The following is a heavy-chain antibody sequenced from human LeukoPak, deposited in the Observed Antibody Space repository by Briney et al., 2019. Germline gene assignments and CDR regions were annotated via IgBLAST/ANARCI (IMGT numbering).Heavy chain of an antibody. V-gene: IGHV3-23*01. CDR3: AKDLLSVGYCSSTSCYRDYYYGMDV. D-gene: IGHD2-2*01. Sequence: PGGSLRLSCAASGFTFSSYAMSWVRQAPGKGLEWVSAISGSGGSTYYADSVKGRFTISRDNSKNTLYLQMNSLRAEDAAVYYCAKDLLSVGYCSSTSCYRDYYYGMDVWGQGTTVTVSS. J-gene: IGHJ6*02. CDR2: ISGSGGST. CDR1: GFTFSSYA.